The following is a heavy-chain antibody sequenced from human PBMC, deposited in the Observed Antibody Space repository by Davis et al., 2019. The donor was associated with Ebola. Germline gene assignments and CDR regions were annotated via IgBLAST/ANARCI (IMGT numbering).Heavy chain of an antibody. J-gene: IGHJ6*02. V-gene: IGHV4-39*01. Sequence: PSETLSLTCTVSGGSISSSSYYWGWIRQPPGKGLEWIGSIYYSGSTYYNPSLKSRVTISVDTSKNQFSLKLSSVTAADTAVYYCARHFTTVVTEGYYYYYGMDVWGQGTTVTVSS. CDR2: IYYSGST. CDR1: GGSISSSSYY. D-gene: IGHD4-23*01. CDR3: ARHFTTVVTEGYYYYYGMDV.